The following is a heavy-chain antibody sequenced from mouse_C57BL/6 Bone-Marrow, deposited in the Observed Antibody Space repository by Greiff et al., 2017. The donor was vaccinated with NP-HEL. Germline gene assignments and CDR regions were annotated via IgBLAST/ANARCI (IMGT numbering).Heavy chain of an antibody. CDR1: GFTFSDYG. Sequence: EVKLMESGGGLVKPGGSLKLSCAASGFTFSDYGMHWVRQAPEKGLEWVAYISSGSSTIYYADTVKGRFTISRDNAKNTLFLQMTSLRSEDTAMYYCARVYDYGVDYWGQGTTLTVSS. V-gene: IGHV5-17*01. D-gene: IGHD2-4*01. CDR2: ISSGSSTI. CDR3: ARVYDYGVDY. J-gene: IGHJ2*01.